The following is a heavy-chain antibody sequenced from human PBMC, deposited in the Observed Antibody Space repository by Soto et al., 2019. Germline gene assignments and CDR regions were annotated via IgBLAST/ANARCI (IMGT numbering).Heavy chain of an antibody. Sequence: SGPTLVQPTQTLTLTCTFSGFSLSTSGMCVSWIRQPPGKALEWLARIDWDDDKYYSTSLKTRLTISKDTSKNQVVLTMTNMDPVDTATYYCARIMTGQWLAKGYFDYWGQGTLVTVSS. CDR1: GFSLSTSGMC. V-gene: IGHV2-70*11. J-gene: IGHJ4*02. D-gene: IGHD6-19*01. CDR2: IDWDDDK. CDR3: ARIMTGQWLAKGYFDY.